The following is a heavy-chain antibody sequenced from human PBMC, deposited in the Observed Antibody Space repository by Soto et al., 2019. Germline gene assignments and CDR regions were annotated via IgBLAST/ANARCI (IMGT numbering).Heavy chain of an antibody. CDR2: INHSGST. Sequence: SETLSLTCAVYGGSCSGYYWSWIRQPPGKGLEWIGEINHSGSTNYNPSLKSRVTISVDTSKNQFSPKLSSVTAADTAVYYCARGLKHQTGNWFDPWGQGTLVTVSS. J-gene: IGHJ5*02. D-gene: IGHD3-16*01. CDR1: GGSCSGYY. CDR3: ARGLKHQTGNWFDP. V-gene: IGHV4-34*01.